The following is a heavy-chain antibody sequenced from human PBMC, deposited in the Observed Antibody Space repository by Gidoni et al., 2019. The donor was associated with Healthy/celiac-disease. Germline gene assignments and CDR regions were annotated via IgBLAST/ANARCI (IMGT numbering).Heavy chain of an antibody. D-gene: IGHD3-10*01. CDR3: ARGGGAYYFDY. CDR2: IYYSGST. J-gene: IGHJ4*02. CDR1: GGSISSGGYY. V-gene: IGHV4-31*03. Sequence: QVQLQESGPGLVKPSQTLSLTCTVPGGSISSGGYYWSWIRQHPGKCLEWLGYIYYSGSTYYNPSLKSRVTISVDTSKNQFSLKLSSVTAADTAVYYCARGGGAYYFDYWGQGTLVTVSS.